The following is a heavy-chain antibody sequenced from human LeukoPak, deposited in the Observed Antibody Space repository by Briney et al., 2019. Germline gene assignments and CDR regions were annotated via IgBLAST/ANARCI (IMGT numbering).Heavy chain of an antibody. CDR2: IYYSGST. V-gene: IGHV4-59*08. D-gene: IGHD3-22*01. CDR1: GDSISSYY. Sequence: PSETLSLTCTVSGDSISSYYWSWLRQPPGKGLEWIGYIYYSGSTNYSPSLKSRVTISVDTSKKQFSLKLSSVTAADTAVYYCARSERIIMILGGAFDIWGQGTVVTVSS. J-gene: IGHJ3*02. CDR3: ARSERIIMILGGAFDI.